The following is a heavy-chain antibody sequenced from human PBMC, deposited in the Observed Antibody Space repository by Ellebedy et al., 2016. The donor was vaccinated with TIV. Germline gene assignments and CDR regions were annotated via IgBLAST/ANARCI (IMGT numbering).Heavy chain of an antibody. J-gene: IGHJ3*01. CDR2: TYYRSKWYY. D-gene: IGHD2-21*01. V-gene: IGHV6-1*01. Sequence: SQTLSLTCAISGDSVSSNGAAWNWIRQSPSRGLEWLGRTYYRSKWYYDYALSVRSRMTIKPDTSKNQFSLQLNSVTPEDTAVYYRVRDAPYGLDTYDVWGQGTVVTVSS. CDR3: VRDAPYGLDTYDV. CDR1: GDSVSSNGAA.